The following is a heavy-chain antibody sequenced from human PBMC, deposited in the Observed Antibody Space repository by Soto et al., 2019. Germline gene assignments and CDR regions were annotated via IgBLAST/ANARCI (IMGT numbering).Heavy chain of an antibody. D-gene: IGHD3-9*01. CDR2: ISYDGSNK. V-gene: IGHV3-30*18. Sequence: QVQLVESGGGVVQPGRSLRLSCAASGFTFSSYGMHWVRQAPGKGLEWVAVISYDGSNKYYADSVKGRFTISRDNSKNTLYLQMNSLRAEDTAVYYCAKEGLRYFDWLLSHYYFDYWGQGTLVTVSS. CDR3: AKEGLRYFDWLLSHYYFDY. J-gene: IGHJ4*02. CDR1: GFTFSSYG.